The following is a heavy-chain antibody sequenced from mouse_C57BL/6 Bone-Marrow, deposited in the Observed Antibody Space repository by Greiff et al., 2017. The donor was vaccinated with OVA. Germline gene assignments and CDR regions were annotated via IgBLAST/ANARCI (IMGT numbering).Heavy chain of an antibody. V-gene: IGHV1-4*01. D-gene: IGHD2-3*01. CDR2: INPSSGYT. Sequence: QVQLQQSGAELARPGASVKMSCKASGYTFTSYTMHWVKQRPGQGLEWIGYINPSSGYTKYNQKFKDKATLTADKSSSTAYMQLISLTSEDSAVDYCARSGDGYYNYWGQGTTLTVSS. J-gene: IGHJ2*01. CDR1: GYTFTSYT. CDR3: ARSGDGYYNY.